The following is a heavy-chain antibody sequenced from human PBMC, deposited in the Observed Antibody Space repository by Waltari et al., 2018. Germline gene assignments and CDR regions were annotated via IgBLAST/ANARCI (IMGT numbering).Heavy chain of an antibody. V-gene: IGHV4-39*01. CDR3: ARHDYDGSGPPYY. CDR2: VYYSGRT. Sequence: QLQLQESGPGLVKPSETLSLTCTVSGGSISSSSYYWGWIRQPPGKGLEWIGSVYYSGRTTYNPSLKRRVTISLDTSKNQFSRKLSSVTAADTAVDYWARHDYDGSGPPYYLGQGTRVTVSS. J-gene: IGHJ4*02. CDR1: GGSISSSSYY. D-gene: IGHD3-16*01.